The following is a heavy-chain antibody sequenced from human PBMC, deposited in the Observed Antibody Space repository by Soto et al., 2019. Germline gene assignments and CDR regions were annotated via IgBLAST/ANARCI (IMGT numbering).Heavy chain of an antibody. V-gene: IGHV1-69*13. D-gene: IGHD3-3*01. J-gene: IGHJ6*02. Sequence: SVKVSCKASGGTFSSYAISWVRQAPGRGLEWMGGIIPIFGTANYAQKFQGRVTITADESTSTAYMELSSLRSEDTAVYYCARGERFLEWLFPARDYYYYGMDVWGQGTTVTVSS. CDR1: GGTFSSYA. CDR3: ARGERFLEWLFPARDYYYYGMDV. CDR2: IIPIFGTA.